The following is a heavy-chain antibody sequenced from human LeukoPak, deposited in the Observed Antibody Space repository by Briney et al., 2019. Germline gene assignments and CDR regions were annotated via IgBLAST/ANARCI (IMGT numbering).Heavy chain of an antibody. J-gene: IGHJ3*02. CDR3: ASVPGVAFDI. CDR1: GFTFSSAW. CDR2: ISGSGTGT. D-gene: IGHD3-3*01. Sequence: GGSLRLSCAASGFTFSSAWVSWVRQAPGKGLEWVLSISGSGTGTFYADSVKGRFTISRDNSKNTLYLQMNSLRAEDTAVYYCASVPGVAFDIWGQGTMVTVSS. V-gene: IGHV3-66*01.